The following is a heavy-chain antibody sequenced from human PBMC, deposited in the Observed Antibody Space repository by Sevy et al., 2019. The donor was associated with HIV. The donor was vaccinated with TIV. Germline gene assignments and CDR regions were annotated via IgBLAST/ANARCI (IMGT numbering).Heavy chain of an antibody. D-gene: IGHD1-26*01. Sequence: GGSLRLSCAASGFTFSFYDMHWVRQATGKGLEWVSGFVIAGDTYYAGSVKGRFTISRDKAKNSLYLQMNSLRAGDTAVYYCARKSTSYSHFDYWGQGTLVTVSS. V-gene: IGHV3-13*01. CDR2: FVIAGDT. CDR3: ARKSTSYSHFDY. CDR1: GFTFSFYD. J-gene: IGHJ4*02.